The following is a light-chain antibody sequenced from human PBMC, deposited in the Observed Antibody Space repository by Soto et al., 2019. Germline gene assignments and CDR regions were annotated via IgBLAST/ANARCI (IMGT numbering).Light chain of an antibody. CDR3: QQRSNWPPTWT. V-gene: IGKV3-11*01. CDR2: DAS. J-gene: IGKJ1*01. CDR1: QSVSSY. Sequence: EIVSTQSPPTLSLSPGERATLSCRASQSVSSYLAWYQQKPGQAPRLLIYDASKRATGIPARFSGSGSGTDFTLTISSLEPEDFAVYYCQQRSNWPPTWTFGQGTRVEIK.